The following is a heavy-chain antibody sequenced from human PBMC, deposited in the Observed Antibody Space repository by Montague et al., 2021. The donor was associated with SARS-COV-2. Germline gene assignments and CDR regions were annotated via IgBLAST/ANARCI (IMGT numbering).Heavy chain of an antibody. CDR1: GASVSSINW. CDR2: IHHTGIT. CDR3: ASHPVFQQLYS. D-gene: IGHD6-13*01. J-gene: IGHJ4*02. Sequence: SETLSLTCAVSGASVSSINWWSWVRQPPGRGLEWIAEIHHTGITNFNPSLRSRVSISLDPSKNQLPLTLISVTAADTAIYYCASHPVFQQLYSWGQGTLVSVSS. V-gene: IGHV4-4*02.